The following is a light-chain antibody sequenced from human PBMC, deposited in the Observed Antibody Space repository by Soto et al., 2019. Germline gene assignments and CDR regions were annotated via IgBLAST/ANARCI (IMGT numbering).Light chain of an antibody. CDR1: QSVGSD. Sequence: DIMLSQSLPTLSLPPGERATLSCRASQSVGSDLAWYQQKPGQAPRFLMYDASNRATGIPARFRGGGSGTDYTLTISSLQSEDFGVYFCQQYDQWWTFGQGTKVDIK. V-gene: IGKV3-11*01. CDR3: QQYDQWWT. J-gene: IGKJ1*01. CDR2: DAS.